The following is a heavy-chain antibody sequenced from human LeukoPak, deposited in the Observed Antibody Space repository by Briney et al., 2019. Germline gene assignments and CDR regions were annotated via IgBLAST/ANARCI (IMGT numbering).Heavy chain of an antibody. V-gene: IGHV4-59*01. J-gene: IGHJ4*02. CDR2: IYYSGST. Sequence: SETLSLTCTVSGGSISSYYWSWIRQPPGKGLEWIGYIYYSGSTNYNPSLKSRVTISVDTSKNQFSLKLSSVTAADTAVYYCARDPTALRSPDYWGQGTLVTVSS. D-gene: IGHD5/OR15-5a*01. CDR1: GGSISSYY. CDR3: ARDPTALRSPDY.